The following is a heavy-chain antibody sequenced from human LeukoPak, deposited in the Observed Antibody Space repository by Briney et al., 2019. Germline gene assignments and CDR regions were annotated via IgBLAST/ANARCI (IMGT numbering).Heavy chain of an antibody. J-gene: IGHJ4*02. CDR1: GFSFSDHH. D-gene: IGHD3-16*01. CDR3: ARYVLLMDY. V-gene: IGHV3-11*01. CDR2: ISRDGNII. Sequence: PGGTLRLSCAASGFSFSDHHMSWVRQVPGKGLEWLAYISRDGNIIVYADSVKGRFTISRDNAKQSVYLEMKSLRPEDTAVYYSARYVLLMDYWGQGTLVTVSS.